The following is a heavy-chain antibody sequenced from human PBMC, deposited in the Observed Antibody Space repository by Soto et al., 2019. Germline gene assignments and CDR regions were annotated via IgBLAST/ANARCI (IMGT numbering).Heavy chain of an antibody. Sequence: ASVKVSCKASGGTFSSYAISWVRQAPGQGLEWMGGIIPIFGTANYAQKFQGRVTITADESTSTAYMELSSLRSEDTAVYYCARGRGSGNAFDTWGQGTMVTVSS. CDR2: IIPIFGTA. V-gene: IGHV1-69*13. D-gene: IGHD3-10*01. J-gene: IGHJ3*02. CDR1: GGTFSSYA. CDR3: ARGRGSGNAFDT.